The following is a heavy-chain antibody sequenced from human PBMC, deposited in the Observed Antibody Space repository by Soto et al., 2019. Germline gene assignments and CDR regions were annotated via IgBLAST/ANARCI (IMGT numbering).Heavy chain of an antibody. Sequence: SETLSLTCTVSGASISGYYWSWIRKSAGKGLEWIGRIYATGTTDYNPSLKSRVMMSVDTSKKQFSLRLRSVSAADTAESYCVRDGKRTLRDWFDPWGQGISVTSPQ. V-gene: IGHV4-4*07. J-gene: IGHJ5*02. CDR1: GASISGYY. D-gene: IGHD1-1*01. CDR2: IYATGTT. CDR3: VRDGKRTLRDWFDP.